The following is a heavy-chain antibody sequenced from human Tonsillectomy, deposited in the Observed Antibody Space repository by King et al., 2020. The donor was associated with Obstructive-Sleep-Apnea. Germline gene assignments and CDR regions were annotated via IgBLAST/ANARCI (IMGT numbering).Heavy chain of an antibody. CDR1: GCSISSSSYY. V-gene: IGHV4-39*07. CDR3: AREGDIVVVPAANMDV. Sequence: QLQESGPGLVKPSETLSLTCTVSGCSISSSSYYWGLIRQPPGKGLEWIGSIYYSWSTYYNPPLKIRVTISVDTSKNQFSLKLSSVTAADTAVYYCAREGDIVVVPAANMDVWGQGTTVTVSS. D-gene: IGHD2-2*01. CDR2: IYYSWST. J-gene: IGHJ6*02.